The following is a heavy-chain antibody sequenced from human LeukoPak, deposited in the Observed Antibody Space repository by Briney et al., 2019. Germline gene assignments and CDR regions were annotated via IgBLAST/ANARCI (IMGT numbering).Heavy chain of an antibody. D-gene: IGHD6-6*01. V-gene: IGHV3-7*05. CDR3: ARFLATRIFDY. Sequence: GGSLRLSCAASGFTFSSYWMSWVRQAPGKGPEWVANIKQDGSEKYYVDSLKGRFTISRDNTKNSLYLQMNSLRVEDTAVYYCARFLATRIFDYWGQGTLVTVSS. J-gene: IGHJ4*02. CDR2: IKQDGSEK. CDR1: GFTFSSYW.